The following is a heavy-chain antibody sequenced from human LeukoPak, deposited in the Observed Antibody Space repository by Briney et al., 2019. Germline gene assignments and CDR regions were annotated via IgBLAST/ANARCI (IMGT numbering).Heavy chain of an antibody. D-gene: IGHD6-13*01. V-gene: IGHV3-7*05. CDR3: AREGQQSYGMDV. J-gene: IGHJ6*02. CDR2: IKQGGSEK. CDR1: GFTFRNYW. Sequence: PGGSLRLSCAASGFTFRNYWITWVRQAPGKGLEWVANIKQGGSEKHYVDSVKGRFTISRDDATNSLYLQMNSLRIEGTAVYYCAREGQQSYGMDVWGQGTTVTVSS.